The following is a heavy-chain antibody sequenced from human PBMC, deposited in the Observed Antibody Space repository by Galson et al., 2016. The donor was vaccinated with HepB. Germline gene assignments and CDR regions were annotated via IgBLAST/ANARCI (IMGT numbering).Heavy chain of an antibody. J-gene: IGHJ4*02. CDR1: GYSFTSYW. D-gene: IGHD3-22*01. CDR3: ARRPYYYDSSGNPHPDDY. Sequence: QSGAEVKKPGESLRISCKGSGYSFTSYWISWVRQMPGKGLEWMGRIDPSDSYTNYSPSFQGHVTISADKSISTACLHWSSLKASDTAMYYCARRPYYYDSSGNPHPDDYWGQGTLVTVSS. V-gene: IGHV5-10-1*01. CDR2: IDPSDSYT.